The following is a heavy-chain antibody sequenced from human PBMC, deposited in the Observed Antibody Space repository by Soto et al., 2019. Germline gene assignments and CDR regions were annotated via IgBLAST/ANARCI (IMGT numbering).Heavy chain of an antibody. CDR2: FYWDDDK. CDR1: GFSLSTSGVG. J-gene: IGHJ6*02. CDR3: IQSRCGGDCLQSYASHYYYGMDV. D-gene: IGHD2-21*02. V-gene: IGHV2-5*02. Sequence: SGPTLVNPTQTLTLTCTFSGFSLSTSGVGVGWIRQPPGKALEWLALFYWDDDKRYSPSLRSRLTISKDTSKNQVVLTMTNMDPVDTATYYCIQSRCGGDCLQSYASHYYYGMDVWGQGTTVTSP.